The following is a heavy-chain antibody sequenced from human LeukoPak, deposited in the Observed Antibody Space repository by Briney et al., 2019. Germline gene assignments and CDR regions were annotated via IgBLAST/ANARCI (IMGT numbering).Heavy chain of an antibody. CDR2: IYYSGST. D-gene: IGHD3-10*01. Sequence: PSETLSLTCTVSGGSISSSSYYWGWIRQPPGKGLEWIGSIYYSGSTYYNPSLKSRVTISVDTSKNQFSLKLSSVTAADTAVYYCARLGNFQGVSLFDYWGQGTLVTVSS. CDR1: GGSISSSSYY. V-gene: IGHV4-39*01. J-gene: IGHJ4*02. CDR3: ARLGNFQGVSLFDY.